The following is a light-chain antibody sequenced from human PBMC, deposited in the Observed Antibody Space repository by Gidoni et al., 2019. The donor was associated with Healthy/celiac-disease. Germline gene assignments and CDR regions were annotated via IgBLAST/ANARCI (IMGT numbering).Light chain of an antibody. CDR1: QDISNF. CDR2: DAS. Sequence: DIQMTQSPSSLSASVGDRVTITCQASQDISNFLNWYQQKPGKAPKILIYDASSLETGVPSRFSGSGSGTDFTFTISSLQPEDIATYYCQQYDNLCSFGQGTKLEIK. CDR3: QQYDNLCS. V-gene: IGKV1-33*01. J-gene: IGKJ2*04.